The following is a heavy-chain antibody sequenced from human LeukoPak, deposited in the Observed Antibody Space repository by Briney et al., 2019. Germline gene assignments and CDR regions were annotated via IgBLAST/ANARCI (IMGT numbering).Heavy chain of an antibody. J-gene: IGHJ4*02. CDR3: AKGGSYRSQPYFDY. CDR1: GFIFSSYS. D-gene: IGHD3-16*02. V-gene: IGHV3-21*04. CDR2: MSRSSNYI. Sequence: GGSLRLSCAASGFIFSSYSMNWVRQAPGTGLEWVSSMSRSSNYIYYADSVKGRLTISRDNSKNTVYLQMNSLRAEDTAVYYCAKGGSYRSQPYFDYWGQGTPVTVSS.